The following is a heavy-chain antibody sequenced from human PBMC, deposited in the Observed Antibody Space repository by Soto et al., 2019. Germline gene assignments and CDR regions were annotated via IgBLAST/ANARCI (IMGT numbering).Heavy chain of an antibody. CDR1: GYSFNTYW. CDR2: IYPGDSDT. CDR3: ARHYDFWSGSSYYYGLDV. D-gene: IGHD3-3*01. J-gene: IGHJ6*02. V-gene: IGHV5-51*01. Sequence: EVQLVQSGAETRKPGESLKISCKGSGYSFNTYWIGWVRQMPGKGLEWMGIIYPGDSDTKYSPSFQGQVTFSVDKSVGTAYLQWSSLQASDTAMYYCARHYDFWSGSSYYYGLDVWGQGTTVTVSS.